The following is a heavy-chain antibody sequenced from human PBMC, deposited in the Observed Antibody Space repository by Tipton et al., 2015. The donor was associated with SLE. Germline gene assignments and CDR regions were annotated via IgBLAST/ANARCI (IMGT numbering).Heavy chain of an antibody. CDR2: ISSIGGTT. D-gene: IGHD2-15*01. CDR1: GFTLRNYA. CDR3: VKAQAGSGFDY. Sequence: SLRLSCAASGFTLRNYAMSWVRQAPGKGLEYVSAISSIGGTTYYADSLKGRFTISRDNSKNTLYLQMSSLRAEDTAVYYCVKAQAGSGFDYWGQGTLVTVSS. V-gene: IGHV3-64D*06. J-gene: IGHJ4*02.